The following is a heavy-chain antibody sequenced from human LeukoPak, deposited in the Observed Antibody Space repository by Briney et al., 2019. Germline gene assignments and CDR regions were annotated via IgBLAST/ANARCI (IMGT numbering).Heavy chain of an antibody. D-gene: IGHD3-22*01. CDR1: GYIFTNYD. V-gene: IGHV1-18*01. CDR2: ISVYNGKT. CDR3: ARSVGDTMIVPTGY. J-gene: IGHJ4*02. Sequence: GASVMVSCKASGYIFTNYDISWVRQAPGQGLEWMGWISVYNGKTNYAQNLQGRVTMTTDTSTNTAYMELRSLRSSDTAIYYCARSVGDTMIVPTGYWGQGTLVTVSS.